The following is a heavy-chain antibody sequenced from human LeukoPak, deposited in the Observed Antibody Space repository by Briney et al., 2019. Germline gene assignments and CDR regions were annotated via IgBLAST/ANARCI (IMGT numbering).Heavy chain of an antibody. J-gene: IGHJ4*02. D-gene: IGHD6-25*01. Sequence: PGGSLRLSCVASGFTFSSYAMSWVRQAPGKGLEWVSGISGSGGDTFYADPVKGRFTISRDNSKKTLYLQMNSLRAEDTAVYYCAKLIAASYFDYWGQGTLVTVSS. CDR3: AKLIAASYFDY. CDR2: ISGSGGDT. CDR1: GFTFSSYA. V-gene: IGHV3-23*01.